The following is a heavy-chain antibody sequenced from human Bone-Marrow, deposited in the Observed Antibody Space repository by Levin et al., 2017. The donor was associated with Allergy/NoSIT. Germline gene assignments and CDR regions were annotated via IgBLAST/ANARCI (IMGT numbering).Heavy chain of an antibody. V-gene: IGHV3-74*01. CDR2: INSDGSST. J-gene: IGHJ6*02. Sequence: ASVKVSCAASGFTFSSYWMHWVRQAPGKGLVWVSRINSDGSSTSYADSVKGRFTISRDNAKNTLYLQMNSLRAEDTAVYYCARAGGIAAPPYYYYGMDVWGQGTTVTVSS. D-gene: IGHD6-13*01. CDR1: GFTFSSYW. CDR3: ARAGGIAAPPYYYYGMDV.